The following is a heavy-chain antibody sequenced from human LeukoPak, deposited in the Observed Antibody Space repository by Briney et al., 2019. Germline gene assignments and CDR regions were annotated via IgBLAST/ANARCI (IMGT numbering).Heavy chain of an antibody. CDR2: ISHDGSNK. J-gene: IGHJ3*02. V-gene: IGHV3-30*03. D-gene: IGHD3-10*01. CDR3: ATATGPGGAFDI. CDR1: GFTFSSYG. Sequence: GGSLRLSCAASGFTFSSYGMHWVRQAPGKGLEWVAVISHDGSNKYYADSVKGRFTISRDNSKNTLYLQMNSLRAEDTAVYYCATATGPGGAFDIWGQGTMVTVSS.